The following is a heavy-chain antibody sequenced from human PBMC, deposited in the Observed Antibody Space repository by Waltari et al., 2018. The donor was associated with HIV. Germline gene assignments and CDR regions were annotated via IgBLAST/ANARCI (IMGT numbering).Heavy chain of an antibody. D-gene: IGHD1-26*01. CDR3: ARHALRVGASYWYFDL. Sequence: QLQLQESGPGLVKPSETLSLTCTVSGGSISNSNYFWGWIRQHPGKGLEWIGRIYYSGRSYYTPSLKSRVTISVDTSKNQFSLKLSSVTATDTAVYYCARHALRVGASYWYFDLWGRGTLVTVSS. CDR1: GGSISNSNYF. CDR2: IYYSGRS. J-gene: IGHJ2*01. V-gene: IGHV4-39*01.